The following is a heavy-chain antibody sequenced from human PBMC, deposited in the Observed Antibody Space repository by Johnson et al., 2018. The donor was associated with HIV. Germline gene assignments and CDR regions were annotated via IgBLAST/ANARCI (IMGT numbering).Heavy chain of an antibody. V-gene: IGHV3-7*01. CDR3: AREERDGINSAFDI. J-gene: IGHJ3*02. Sequence: VQLVESGGGVVQPGGSLRLACAASGFTLSSYWMSWVRQAPGKGLEWVANIKQDESEKYYEDSVKGRITISRDNAKNLLCLQMNSLRAEDTAVYYCAREERDGINSAFDIWGQGTMVTVSS. D-gene: IGHD5-24*01. CDR2: IKQDESEK. CDR1: GFTLSSYW.